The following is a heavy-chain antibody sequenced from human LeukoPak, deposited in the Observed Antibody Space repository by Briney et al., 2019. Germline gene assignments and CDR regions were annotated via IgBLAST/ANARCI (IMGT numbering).Heavy chain of an antibody. D-gene: IGHD1-26*01. CDR1: GFTFSNYD. J-gene: IGHJ4*02. CDR3: ARGSGSHFDY. CDR2: IGAADDT. V-gene: IGHV3-13*04. Sequence: HSGGSLRLSCAASGFTFSNYDMFWVRQTTGKGLGWVSTIGAADDTYYPGSVRGRFTISRESAKDSLYLQMNSLRAGDTAVYYCARGSGSHFDYWGQGTLVTVSS.